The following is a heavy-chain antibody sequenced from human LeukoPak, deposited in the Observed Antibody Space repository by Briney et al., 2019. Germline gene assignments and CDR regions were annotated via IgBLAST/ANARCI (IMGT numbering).Heavy chain of an antibody. V-gene: IGHV3-11*01. Sequence: GGSLRLSCAATGFTFSDYNMGWIRQAPGKGLEWTSYMSGSGIYYADSVKGRFTISRDNAKNSLYLQMSSLRAEDSAVYFCARRCLTPRGHAFDVWGQGTLVTVSS. CDR2: MSGSGI. D-gene: IGHD3-10*01. J-gene: IGHJ3*01. CDR1: GFTFSDYN. CDR3: ARRCLTPRGHAFDV.